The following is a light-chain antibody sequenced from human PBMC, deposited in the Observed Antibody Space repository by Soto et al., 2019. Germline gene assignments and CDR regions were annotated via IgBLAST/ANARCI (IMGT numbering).Light chain of an antibody. CDR3: TSYTSSATGV. CDR2: EVS. V-gene: IGLV2-14*01. CDR1: IRDVGGYNY. J-gene: IGLJ3*02. Sequence: QSVLTQPASVSGSPGQSITLSCTGTIRDVGGYNYVSWFQQHPGKAPKLMIYEVSNRPSGASNRFSGSKSGNTASLTISGLQAEDEAVYYCTSYTSSATGVFGGGTKLTVL.